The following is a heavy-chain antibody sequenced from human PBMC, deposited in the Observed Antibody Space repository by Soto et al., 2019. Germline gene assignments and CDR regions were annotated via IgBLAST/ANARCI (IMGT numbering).Heavy chain of an antibody. D-gene: IGHD2-8*01. CDR3: ARSGVAALDS. V-gene: IGHV3-21*06. CDR2: ITSKSTYI. Sequence: EVQLVESGGGLVKPGGSLRLSCAASGFTFRDYSLNWVRQAPGKGLEWVSSITSKSTYIYYADSVKGRFTISRDNAKSSLYQQMASLRADDTAVYFCARSGVAALDSWGQGTLVTVSS. CDR1: GFTFRDYS. J-gene: IGHJ5*01.